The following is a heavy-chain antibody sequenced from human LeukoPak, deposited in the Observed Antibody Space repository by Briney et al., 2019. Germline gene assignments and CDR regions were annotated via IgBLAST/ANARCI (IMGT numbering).Heavy chain of an antibody. CDR2: ISSSSSYI. V-gene: IGHV3-21*04. D-gene: IGHD3-22*01. Sequence: GGSLRLSCAASGFTFSSYSMNWVRQAPGKGLEWVSSISSSSSYIYYADSVKGRFTISRDNAKNSLYLQMNSLRAEDTAVYYCAKDVRASGSPYFDYWGQGTLVTVSS. CDR3: AKDVRASGSPYFDY. CDR1: GFTFSSYS. J-gene: IGHJ4*02.